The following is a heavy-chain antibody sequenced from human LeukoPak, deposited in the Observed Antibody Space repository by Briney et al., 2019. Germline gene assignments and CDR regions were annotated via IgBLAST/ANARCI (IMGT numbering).Heavy chain of an antibody. CDR3: ARLGSYQPYYFDY. V-gene: IGHV4-38-2*02. J-gene: IGHJ4*02. Sequence: PSETLSLTCTVSGYSISSGYYWGWIRQPPGKGLEWIGSIYYSGSTNYNPSLKSRVTISVDTSKNQFSLKLSSVTAADTAVYYCARLGSYQPYYFDYWGQGTLVTVSS. D-gene: IGHD3-16*02. CDR2: IYYSGST. CDR1: GYSISSGYY.